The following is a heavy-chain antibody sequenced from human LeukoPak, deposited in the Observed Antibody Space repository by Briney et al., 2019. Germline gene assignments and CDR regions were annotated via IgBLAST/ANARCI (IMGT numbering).Heavy chain of an antibody. CDR1: GYSITSGYH. D-gene: IGHD2-2*01. J-gene: IGHJ5*02. V-gene: IGHV4-38-2*02. CDR3: VRSQGQLLYWFEP. CDR2: IYHTGNT. Sequence: PSETLSLTCTVSGYSITSGYHWGWIRQTPGKGLEWIGTIYHTGNTYYNPSLKSRVTISVDTSKNQFSLKLSSVTAADTAIYYCVRSQGQLLYWFEPWGQGTLVTVSS.